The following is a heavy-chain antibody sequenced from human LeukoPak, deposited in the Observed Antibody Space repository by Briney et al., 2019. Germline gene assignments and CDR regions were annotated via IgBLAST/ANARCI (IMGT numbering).Heavy chain of an antibody. V-gene: IGHV1-18*04. CDR3: VKHRAFLEEHLGRLGGFDI. Sequence: VASVKVSCKASGYTFTGYYMHWVRQAPGQGLEWVGWVSGNNNNADYAEKFQDRVAMTTDTSTTTAYMDLRSLTSDDTAVYYCVKHRAFLEEHLGRLGGFDIWGQGTLVTVSS. J-gene: IGHJ3*02. CDR2: VSGNNNNA. D-gene: IGHD4-23*01. CDR1: GYTFTGYY.